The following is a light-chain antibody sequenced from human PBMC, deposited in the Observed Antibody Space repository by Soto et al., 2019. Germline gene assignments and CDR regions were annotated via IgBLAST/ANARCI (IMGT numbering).Light chain of an antibody. Sequence: QSVLTQPPSASGTPGQRVTISCSGGSSNIGTNAVNWYQQLPGTAPKLLIYNNNQRPSGVPDRFSGSKSGTSASLAISGLQSEDEADYYCAAWDDSLNGYVFGPGTKLTGL. J-gene: IGLJ1*01. CDR1: SSNIGTNA. CDR3: AAWDDSLNGYV. CDR2: NNN. V-gene: IGLV1-44*01.